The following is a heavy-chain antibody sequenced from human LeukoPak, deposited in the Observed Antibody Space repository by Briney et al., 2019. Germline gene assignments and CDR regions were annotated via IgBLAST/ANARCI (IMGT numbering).Heavy chain of an antibody. CDR3: ARGPDGSGWYNRRSSSLDY. Sequence: SETLSLTCAVYGGSFSGYYWSWIRQPPGTGLEWIGEINHSGSTNYNPSLKSRVTISVDTSKNQFSLKLSSVTAADTAVYYCARGPDGSGWYNRRSSSLDYWGQGTLVTVSS. CDR2: INHSGST. D-gene: IGHD6-19*01. J-gene: IGHJ4*02. CDR1: GGSFSGYY. V-gene: IGHV4-34*01.